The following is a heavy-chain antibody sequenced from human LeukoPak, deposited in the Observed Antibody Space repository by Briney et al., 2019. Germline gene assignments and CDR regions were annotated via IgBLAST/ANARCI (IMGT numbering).Heavy chain of an antibody. CDR3: ARGTGITGTTFGY. V-gene: IGHV3-21*05. J-gene: IGHJ4*02. Sequence: GGSLRLSCVASGFTFSSHGMNWVRQAPGKGLEWISLTSDSATYTYYADSVKGRFTISRDNAKNSLYLQMTSLRAEDTALYYCARGTGITGTTFGYWGQGTLVTVSS. CDR1: GFTFSSHG. CDR2: TSDSATYT. D-gene: IGHD1-7*01.